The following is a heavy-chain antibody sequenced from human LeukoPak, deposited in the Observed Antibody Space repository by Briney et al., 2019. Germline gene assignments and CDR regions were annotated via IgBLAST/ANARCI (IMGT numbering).Heavy chain of an antibody. J-gene: IGHJ4*02. Sequence: PGRSLRLSCAASGFTFSSYGMHWVRQAPGKRLEWVAVISYDGSNKYYADSVKGRFTISRDNSKNTLYLQMNSLRAEDTAVYYCAKNGGMTTDVYYFDYWGQGTLVTVSS. V-gene: IGHV3-30*18. CDR3: AKNGGMTTDVYYFDY. CDR2: ISYDGSNK. CDR1: GFTFSSYG. D-gene: IGHD4-17*01.